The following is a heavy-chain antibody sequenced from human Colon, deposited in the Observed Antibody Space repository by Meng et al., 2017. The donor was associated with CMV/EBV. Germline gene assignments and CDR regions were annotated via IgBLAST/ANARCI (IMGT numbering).Heavy chain of an antibody. CDR1: EFTLDDYA. J-gene: IGHJ5*02. V-gene: IGHV3-9*01. CDR2: ITWNSGKI. Sequence: SLKISCAASEFTLDDYAMHWVRQAPGKGLEWVSFITWNSGKIDYADSVRGRFTISRDNTKNSLYLQMNNLTPEDTAFYYCARGGYSSGWPPGPWGQGTLVTVSS. CDR3: ARGGYSSGWPPGP. D-gene: IGHD6-19*01.